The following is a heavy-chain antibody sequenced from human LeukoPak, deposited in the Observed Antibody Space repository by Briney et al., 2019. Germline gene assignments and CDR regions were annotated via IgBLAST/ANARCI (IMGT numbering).Heavy chain of an antibody. Sequence: ASVKVSCKASGYTFTSYYIHWVRQAPGQGLEWIGILNPSGGSTSYAQKCQGRVTMTRDTSTGTVYMELSSLRSEDTAVYYCARDNSAWSWDYWGQGTLVTVSS. CDR1: GYTFTSYY. J-gene: IGHJ4*02. D-gene: IGHD6-19*01. CDR2: LNPSGGST. CDR3: ARDNSAWSWDY. V-gene: IGHV1-46*01.